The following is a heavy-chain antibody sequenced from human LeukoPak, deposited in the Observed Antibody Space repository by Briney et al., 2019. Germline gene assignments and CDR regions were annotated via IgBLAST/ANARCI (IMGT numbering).Heavy chain of an antibody. CDR1: GGSISSGGYY. Sequence: TLSLTCTVSGGSISSGGYYWSWIRQHPGKGLEWIGYIYYSGSTYYNPSLKSRVTISVDTSKNQFSLKLSSVTAADTAVYHCARDLAYGDYAFDIWGQGTMVTVSS. CDR2: IYYSGST. D-gene: IGHD4-17*01. V-gene: IGHV4-31*03. J-gene: IGHJ3*02. CDR3: ARDLAYGDYAFDI.